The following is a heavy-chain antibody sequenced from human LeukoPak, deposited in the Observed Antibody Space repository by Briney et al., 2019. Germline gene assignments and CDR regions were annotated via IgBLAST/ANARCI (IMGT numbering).Heavy chain of an antibody. D-gene: IGHD3-22*01. V-gene: IGHV4-59*01. Sequence: SETLSLTCTASGGSISSYYWSWIRQPPGKGLEWIGYIYYSGSTNYNPSLKSRVTISVDTSKNQFSLKLSSVTAADTAVYYCARGAPKGRGPYDSSGYYTYWGQGTLVTVSS. CDR3: ARGAPKGRGPYDSSGYYTY. CDR2: IYYSGST. J-gene: IGHJ4*02. CDR1: GGSISSYY.